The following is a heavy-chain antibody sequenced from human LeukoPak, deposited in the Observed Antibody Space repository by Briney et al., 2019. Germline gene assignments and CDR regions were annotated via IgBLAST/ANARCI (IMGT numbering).Heavy chain of an antibody. D-gene: IGHD3-3*01. J-gene: IGHJ4*02. CDR3: AKAYYDFWESLTVFDY. V-gene: IGHV3-23*01. CDR1: GFTFSSYA. Sequence: PGGSLRLSCAASGFTFSSYAMSWVRQAPGKGLEWVSAISGSGGSTYYADSVKGRFTISRDNSKNTLYLQMNSLRAEDTAVYYCAKAYYDFWESLTVFDYWGQGTLVTVSS. CDR2: ISGSGGST.